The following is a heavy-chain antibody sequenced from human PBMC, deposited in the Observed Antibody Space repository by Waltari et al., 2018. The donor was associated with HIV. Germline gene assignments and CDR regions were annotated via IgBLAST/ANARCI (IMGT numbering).Heavy chain of an antibody. Sequence: QAHLQQWGAGLSTPSEPLSLTCALYGGSFSGDYWSWLRQAPEKGLEWIGEISHSGSTNYNPSLKSRVTMSLDTSKNQFSLKLSSVTAADTAVYYCARKDDYYDDNRYTLLFDSWGQGTLVTVSS. V-gene: IGHV4-34*01. CDR3: ARKDDYYDDNRYTLLFDS. J-gene: IGHJ4*02. CDR2: ISHSGST. CDR1: GGSFSGDY. D-gene: IGHD3-16*01.